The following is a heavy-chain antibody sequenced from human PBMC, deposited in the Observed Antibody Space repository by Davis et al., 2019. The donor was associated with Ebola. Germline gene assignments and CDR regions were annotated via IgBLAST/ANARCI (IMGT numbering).Heavy chain of an antibody. D-gene: IGHD3-10*01. J-gene: IGHJ4*02. CDR1: GFKFSNFA. Sequence: GESLKISCAGSGFKFSNFAMHWVRQAPGKGLEWVSAISGSGGSTYYAGSVKGRFTISRDNSKKTLYLQMNSLRAEDTAVYYCAKAGGSRGFDYWGQGSLVTVSS. V-gene: IGHV3-23*01. CDR3: AKAGGSRGFDY. CDR2: ISGSGGST.